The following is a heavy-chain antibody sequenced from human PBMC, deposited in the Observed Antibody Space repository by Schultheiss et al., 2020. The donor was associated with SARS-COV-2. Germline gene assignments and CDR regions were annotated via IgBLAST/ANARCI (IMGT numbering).Heavy chain of an antibody. J-gene: IGHJ4*02. CDR3: ATSSSWETGTFDY. CDR1: GGSFSGYY. V-gene: IGHV4-34*01. Sequence: SETLSLTCAVYGGSFSGYYWSWIRQPPGKGLEWIGEINHSGSTNYNPSLKSRVTISVDTYKNQFSLKLSSVTAADTAVYYCATSSSWETGTFDYWGQGTLVTVSS. CDR2: INHSGST. D-gene: IGHD6-13*01.